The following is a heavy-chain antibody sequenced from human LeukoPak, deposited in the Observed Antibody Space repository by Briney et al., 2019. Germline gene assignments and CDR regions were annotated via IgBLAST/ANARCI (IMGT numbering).Heavy chain of an antibody. CDR3: ARGLGIAAAGSFDY. CDR1: GVSISSGGYS. V-gene: IGHV4-30-2*01. CDR2: IYHSGST. D-gene: IGHD6-13*01. Sequence: KSSETLSLTCAVSGVSISSGGYSWGWIRQPPGKGLEWIVYIYHSGSTYYNPSLKSRVTISVDRSKNQFSLKLSSVTAADTAVYYCARGLGIAAAGSFDYWGQGTLVTVSS. J-gene: IGHJ4*02.